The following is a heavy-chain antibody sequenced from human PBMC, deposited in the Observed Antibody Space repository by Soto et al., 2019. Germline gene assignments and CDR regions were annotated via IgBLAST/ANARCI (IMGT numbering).Heavy chain of an antibody. J-gene: IGHJ5*02. D-gene: IGHD3-22*01. V-gene: IGHV4-39*01. CDR2: IYYSGRT. Sequence: QLQLQESGPGLVKPSETLSLTCTVSGGSISSSSYYWGWIRQPPGKGLEWIGRIYYSGRTYYNPSLKSRVTISVDTSKSQGSRKLSSVTAADTAVYYCASLGGGIVWWFDPWCQGTLVTVSS. CDR1: GGSISSSSYY. CDR3: ASLGGGIVWWFDP.